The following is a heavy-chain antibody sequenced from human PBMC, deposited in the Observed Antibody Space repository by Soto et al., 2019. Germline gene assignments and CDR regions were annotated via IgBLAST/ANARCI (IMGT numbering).Heavy chain of an antibody. V-gene: IGHV3-21*01. CDR3: ASTEYYYYGMDV. CDR1: GFTFSSYS. CDR2: ISSSSSYI. Sequence: EVQLVESGGGLVKPGGSLRLSCAASGFTFSSYSMNWVRQAPGKGLEWVSSISSSSSYIYYADSVKGRFTISRDNAKNSLYLQMNSLRAEDTAGYYCASTEYYYYGMDVWGQGTTVTVSS. J-gene: IGHJ6*02.